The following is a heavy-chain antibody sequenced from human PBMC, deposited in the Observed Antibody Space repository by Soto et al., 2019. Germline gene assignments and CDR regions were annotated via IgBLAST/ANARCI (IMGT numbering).Heavy chain of an antibody. CDR3: ARVGGYSYGERFDY. V-gene: IGHV1-69*13. D-gene: IGHD5-18*01. CDR2: IIPIFGTA. Sequence: ASVKVSCKASGGTFSSYAISWVRQAPGQGLEWMGGIIPIFGTANYAQKFQGRVTITADESTSTAYMELSSLRSEDTAVYYCARVGGYSYGERFDYWGQGTLVTVSS. CDR1: GGTFSSYA. J-gene: IGHJ4*02.